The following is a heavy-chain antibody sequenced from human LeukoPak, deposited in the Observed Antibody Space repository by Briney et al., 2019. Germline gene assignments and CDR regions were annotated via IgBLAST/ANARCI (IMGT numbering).Heavy chain of an antibody. CDR1: GGSFSGYY. V-gene: IGHV4-34*01. J-gene: IGHJ4*02. D-gene: IGHD3-10*01. Sequence: SETLSLTCAVYGGSFSGYYWSWIRQPPGKGLEWIREINHSGSTNYNPSLKSRVTISVDTSKNQFSLKLSSVTAADTAVYYCASIAMVRGVLDYWGQGTLVTVSS. CDR2: INHSGST. CDR3: ASIAMVRGVLDY.